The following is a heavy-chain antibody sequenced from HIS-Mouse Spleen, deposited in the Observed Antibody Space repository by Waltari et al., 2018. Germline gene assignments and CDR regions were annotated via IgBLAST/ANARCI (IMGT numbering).Heavy chain of an antibody. CDR1: GCSISSSSYY. D-gene: IGHD3-3*01. CDR2: SYYSGST. Sequence: QLQLQESGPGLVKPSETLSLTCTVSGCSISSSSYYWGWIRQPPGKGLDWIGSSYYSGSTYYNPSRKSRVTIAVDTSKNQFSLKLSAVTAADTAVYYCARDGDYDFWSAFFDYWGQGTLVTVSS. V-gene: IGHV4-39*07. CDR3: ARDGDYDFWSAFFDY. J-gene: IGHJ4*02.